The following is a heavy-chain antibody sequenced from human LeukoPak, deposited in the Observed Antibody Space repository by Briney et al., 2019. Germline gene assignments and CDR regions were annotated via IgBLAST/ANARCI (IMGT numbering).Heavy chain of an antibody. D-gene: IGHD4-17*01. V-gene: IGHV3-23*01. CDR2: IRGSGDIT. J-gene: IGHJ3*01. Sequence: GVSLRLSCAASGFTFSCYAMIWVRQAPGKGLEWVSAIRGSGDITLYADSVKGRFTISRDNSKNTLYLQMNRLRGEDTAVYYCARDPNGDYLGAFDFRGQGTMASVSS. CDR3: ARDPNGDYLGAFDF. CDR1: GFTFSCYA.